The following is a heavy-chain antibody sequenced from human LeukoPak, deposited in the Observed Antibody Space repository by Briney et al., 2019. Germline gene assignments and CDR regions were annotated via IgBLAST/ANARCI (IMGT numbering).Heavy chain of an antibody. D-gene: IGHD3-22*01. J-gene: IGHJ4*02. CDR3: ASMNYYDSSVVDY. V-gene: IGHV4-59*01. Sequence: SETLSLTCTVSGGSINNYYWSWIRQPPGKGLEWIGYISYRGNTDYNPSLKSRVTISVDTSKNQFSLKLTSVTAADTAVYYCASMNYYDSSVVDYWGQGTLVTVSS. CDR1: GGSINNYY. CDR2: ISYRGNT.